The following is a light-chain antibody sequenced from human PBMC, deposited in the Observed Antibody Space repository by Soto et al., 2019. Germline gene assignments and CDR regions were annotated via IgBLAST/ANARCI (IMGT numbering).Light chain of an antibody. Sequence: QSVLTQPASASGTPGQWVTISCSGGSSNIGGNHVHWYHQLPGAAPPLLMYKSDHRPSGVPRRFSGSKSGTSDSLVISGLRSEDEADYYSVAWDESLSSVVFGGGTKLTVL. CDR2: KSD. CDR1: SSNIGGNH. J-gene: IGLJ3*02. CDR3: VAWDESLSSVV. V-gene: IGLV1-47*01.